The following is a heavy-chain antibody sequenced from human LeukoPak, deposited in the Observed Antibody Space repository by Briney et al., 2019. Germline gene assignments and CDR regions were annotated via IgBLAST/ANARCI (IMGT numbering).Heavy chain of an antibody. J-gene: IGHJ4*02. CDR3: ARDLSDSSGWYGLDY. CDR2: ISYDGSNK. Sequence: GGSLRLSCVASGFTFSSYAMHWVRQAPGKGLEWVAVISYDGSNKYYADSVKGRFTISRDNSKNTLYLQMNSLRAEDTAVYYCARDLSDSSGWYGLDYWGQGTLVTVSS. V-gene: IGHV3-30-3*01. D-gene: IGHD6-19*01. CDR1: GFTFSSYA.